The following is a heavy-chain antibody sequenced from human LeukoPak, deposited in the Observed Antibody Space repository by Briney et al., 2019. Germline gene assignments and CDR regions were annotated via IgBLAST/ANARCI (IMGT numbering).Heavy chain of an antibody. CDR2: IQQDGSEK. CDR3: ARDNGYYDFWSGYDRYFDY. CDR1: GFTFSSYW. Sequence: GGSLRLSCAASGFTFSSYWMSWVRQAPGKGLEWVANIQQDGSEKYYVDSVKGRFTISRDNAKNSLYLQMNSLRAEDTAVYYCARDNGYYDFWSGYDRYFDYWGQGTLVTVSS. J-gene: IGHJ4*02. D-gene: IGHD3-3*01. V-gene: IGHV3-7*05.